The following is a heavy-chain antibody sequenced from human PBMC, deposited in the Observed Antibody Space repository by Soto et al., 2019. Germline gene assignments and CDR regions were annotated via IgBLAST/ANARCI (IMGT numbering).Heavy chain of an antibody. CDR2: ISAYNGNT. V-gene: IGHV1-18*01. D-gene: IGHD3-10*01. CDR3: AREGITMVRGVIKGLFGY. CDR1: GYTFTSYG. Sequence: QVQLVQSGAEVKKPGASVKVSCKASGYTFTSYGISWVRQAPGQGLEWMGWISAYNGNTNYAQKLQGRVTMTTDTSTSTAYMELRSLRSDDTAVYYCAREGITMVRGVIKGLFGYWGQGTLVTVSS. J-gene: IGHJ4*02.